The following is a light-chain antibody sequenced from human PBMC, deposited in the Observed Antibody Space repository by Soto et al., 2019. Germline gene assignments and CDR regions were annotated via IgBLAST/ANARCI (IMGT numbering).Light chain of an antibody. CDR2: GAS. Sequence: EIVLTQSPGTLSLSPGETATVSCRATESLITKALAWYQQKPGQAPRLLIYGASTRATGIPARFSGSGSGTEFTLTISSLQSEDFAVYYCQHYNNWPMYTFGQGTKLEIK. V-gene: IGKV3-15*01. CDR1: ESLITKA. CDR3: QHYNNWPMYT. J-gene: IGKJ2*01.